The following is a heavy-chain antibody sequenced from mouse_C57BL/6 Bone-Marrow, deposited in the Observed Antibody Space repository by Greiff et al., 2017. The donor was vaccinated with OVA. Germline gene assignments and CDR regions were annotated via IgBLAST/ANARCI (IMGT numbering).Heavy chain of an antibody. J-gene: IGHJ4*01. CDR3: ARWEDYYAMDY. CDR1: GYTFTSYW. D-gene: IGHD4-1*01. Sequence: VKLQQPGAELVKPGASVKLSCKASGYTFTSYWMHWVKQRPGQGLEWIGMIHPNSGSTNYNEKFKSKATLTVDKSSSTAYMQLSSLTSEDSAVYYCARWEDYYAMDYWGQGTSVTVSS. CDR2: IHPNSGST. V-gene: IGHV1-64*01.